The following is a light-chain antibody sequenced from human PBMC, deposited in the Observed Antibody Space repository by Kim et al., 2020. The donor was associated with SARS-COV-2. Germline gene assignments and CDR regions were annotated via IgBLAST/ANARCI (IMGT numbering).Light chain of an antibody. V-gene: IGKV1-39*01. Sequence: DIQMTQSPSTLSASVGDRVTITCRASQSIGRYLNWYQQKPGKAPMLLIYAASSLQGGVPSRFSGSRSGTDFTLTISSLQPEDFATYYCQQSYRTPYSFGQGTKLEI. CDR1: QSIGRY. CDR2: AAS. CDR3: QQSYRTPYS. J-gene: IGKJ2*01.